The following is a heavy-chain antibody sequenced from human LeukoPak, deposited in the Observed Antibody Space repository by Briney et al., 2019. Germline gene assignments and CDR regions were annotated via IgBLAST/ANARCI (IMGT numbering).Heavy chain of an antibody. J-gene: IGHJ4*02. Sequence: PGGSLRLSCAVSGFTVSINYMTWVRQAPGKGLEWVSLIYSGGSTYYADSVKGRFTISRDNSKNTLYLQMYSLRAEDTAVYYCARATRIAAAEFFLDYWGQGTLVTVSS. D-gene: IGHD6-13*01. CDR3: ARATRIAAAEFFLDY. CDR1: GFTVSINY. CDR2: IYSGGST. V-gene: IGHV3-53*01.